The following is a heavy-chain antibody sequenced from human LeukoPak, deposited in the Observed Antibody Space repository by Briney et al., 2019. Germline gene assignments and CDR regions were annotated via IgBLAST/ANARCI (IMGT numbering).Heavy chain of an antibody. Sequence: GGSLRLSCAASGFTFSSYAMHWVRQAPGKGLEWVAVISYDGSNKYYADSVKGRFTISRDNSKNTLYPQMNSLRAEDTAVYYCARDRRPGGSYFDYWGQGTLVTVSS. J-gene: IGHJ4*02. CDR2: ISYDGSNK. V-gene: IGHV3-30-3*01. CDR1: GFTFSSYA. CDR3: ARDRRPGGSYFDY. D-gene: IGHD3-16*01.